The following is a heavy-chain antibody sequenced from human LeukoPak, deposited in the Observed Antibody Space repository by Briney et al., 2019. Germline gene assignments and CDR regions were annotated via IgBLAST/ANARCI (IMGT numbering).Heavy chain of an antibody. CDR1: GYTFTSYY. D-gene: IGHD5-18*01. Sequence: GASVKVACKASGYTFTSYYMHWVRQAPAQGLEWMGIINPSGGSTSYAQKFQGRVTMTRDTSTSTVYMELSSLRSEETAVYYCGRGREGYSYGHDAFDIWGQGTMVTVSS. CDR3: GRGREGYSYGHDAFDI. CDR2: INPSGGST. J-gene: IGHJ3*02. V-gene: IGHV1-46*01.